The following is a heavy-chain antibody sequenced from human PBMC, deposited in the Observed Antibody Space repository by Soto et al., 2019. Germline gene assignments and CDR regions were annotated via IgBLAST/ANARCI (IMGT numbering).Heavy chain of an antibody. CDR3: ARDPRDHLAAAGTDAFYN. D-gene: IGHD6-13*01. Sequence: GGSLRLSCAASGFTFSSYWMHWVRQAPGKGLVWVSRINSDGSSTSYADSVKGRFTISRDNAKNTLYLQMNSPRAEDPAGYYCARDPRDHLAAAGTDAFYNWGQGTMVTVSS. CDR2: INSDGSST. CDR1: GFTFSSYW. V-gene: IGHV3-74*01. J-gene: IGHJ3*02.